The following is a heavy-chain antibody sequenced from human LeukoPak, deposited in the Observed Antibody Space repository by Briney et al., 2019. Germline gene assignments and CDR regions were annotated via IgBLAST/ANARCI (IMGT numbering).Heavy chain of an antibody. CDR1: GGSISSYY. J-gene: IGHJ4*02. CDR3: ARATSGYYFDY. Sequence: SETLSLTCTVSGGSISSYYWSWIRQPPGKGLEWIGYVSYSGSTNYNPSLKSRVTMSVDTSNNQFSLKLSSVTAADTAVYFCARATSGYYFDYWDQGTLVTVSS. V-gene: IGHV4-59*01. D-gene: IGHD3-22*01. CDR2: VSYSGST.